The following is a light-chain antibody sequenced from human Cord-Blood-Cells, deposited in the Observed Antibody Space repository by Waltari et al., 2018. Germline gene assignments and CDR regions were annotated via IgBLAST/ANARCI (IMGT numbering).Light chain of an antibody. J-gene: IGKJ5*01. V-gene: IGKV2-28*01. Sequence: DIVMTKFPLPLPVTPGEPASIPCRPSQSLLHSNGYNYLDWYLQKPGQSPQLLIYLGSNRASGVPDRFSGSGSGTDFTLKISRVEAEDVGVYYCMQALQTPPAFGQGTRLEIK. CDR2: LGS. CDR1: QSLLHSNGYNY. CDR3: MQALQTPPA.